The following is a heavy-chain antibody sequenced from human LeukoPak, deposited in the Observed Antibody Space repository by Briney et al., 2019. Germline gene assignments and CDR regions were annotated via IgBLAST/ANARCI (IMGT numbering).Heavy chain of an antibody. Sequence: NASATLSLTCTVSGGSIRSSYYYWGWIRQPPGKGLEWIGSIYDSGSTYYNPSLKSRATISVDTSTNQFSLKLSSVTAADTAVYYCARGLRLSWSPTDYWGQGTLVTVSS. CDR3: ARGLRLSWSPTDY. V-gene: IGHV4-39*07. CDR2: IYDSGST. J-gene: IGHJ4*02. CDR1: GGSIRSSYYY.